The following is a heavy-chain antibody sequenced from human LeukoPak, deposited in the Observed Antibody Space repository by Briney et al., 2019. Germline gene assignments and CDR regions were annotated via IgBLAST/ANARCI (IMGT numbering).Heavy chain of an antibody. CDR1: GYSFSPYW. CDR2: IKEDGGEQ. D-gene: IGHD6-13*01. J-gene: IGHJ4*02. Sequence: GGSLRLSCVASGYSFSPYWMSWVRQAPGMGLEWVANIKEDGGEQYYVDSVKGRFTISRDNAKNSLYLQMNTLRAEDTAVYYCARFTRRSPQDYWGQGTLVIVSS. V-gene: IGHV3-7*03. CDR3: ARFTRRSPQDY.